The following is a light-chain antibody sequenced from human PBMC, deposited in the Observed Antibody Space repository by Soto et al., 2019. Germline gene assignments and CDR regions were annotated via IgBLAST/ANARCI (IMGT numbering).Light chain of an antibody. J-gene: IGKJ4*02. CDR1: QSLLHSNGYNY. V-gene: IGKV2-28*01. CDR3: MQALQSGVT. Sequence: DIVMTQSPLSLPVTPGEPASISCRSSQSLLHSNGYNYLDWYLQKPGQSPQLLIYLGSNRASGVPDRFSGSGSGTDFTLQISRVEAEDVGVYYCMQALQSGVTFGGGTKVEIK. CDR2: LGS.